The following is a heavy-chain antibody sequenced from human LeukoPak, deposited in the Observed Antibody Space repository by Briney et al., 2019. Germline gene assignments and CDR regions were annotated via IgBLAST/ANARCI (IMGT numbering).Heavy chain of an antibody. J-gene: IGHJ4*02. D-gene: IGHD4-23*01. Sequence: GGSLRLSCAASGFTFSSYAMSWVRQAPGKGLKWVSVIYSGGSTYYADSVKGRFTISRDTSKNTLYLQMNNLRAEDTAVYYCARDSTFYGGNSVFDYWGQGTLVTVSS. CDR3: ARDSTFYGGNSVFDY. CDR1: GFTFSSYA. V-gene: IGHV3-66*01. CDR2: IYSGGST.